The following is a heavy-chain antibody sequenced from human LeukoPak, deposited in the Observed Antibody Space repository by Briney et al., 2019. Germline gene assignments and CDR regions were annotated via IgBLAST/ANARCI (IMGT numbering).Heavy chain of an antibody. D-gene: IGHD3-10*01. CDR3: AKEENYCSGIYLDY. CDR2: ISRSGSTI. J-gene: IGHJ4*02. V-gene: IGHV3-11*04. CDR1: GFTFSDYY. Sequence: PGGSLRLSCAASGFTFSDYYMSWIRQAPGKGLEWVSYISRSGSTIYYADSVKGRFTISRDNAKNSLYLQIDSLRAEDSAVYYCAKEENYCSGIYLDYWGQGTLVTVSS.